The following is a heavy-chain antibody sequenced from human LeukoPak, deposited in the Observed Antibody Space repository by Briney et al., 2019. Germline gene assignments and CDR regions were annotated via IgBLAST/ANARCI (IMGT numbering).Heavy chain of an antibody. V-gene: IGHV4-59*01. CDR2: IYYSGST. CDR3: ARGGYDFWSGYYNEIGYFDY. Sequence: PSETLSLTCTVSGGSISSYYWSWIRQPPGKGLEWIGYIYYSGSTNYNPSLKSRVTISVDTSKNQFSLKLSSVTAADTAVYYCARGGYDFWSGYYNEIGYFDYWGQGTLVTVSS. CDR1: GGSISSYY. D-gene: IGHD3-3*01. J-gene: IGHJ4*02.